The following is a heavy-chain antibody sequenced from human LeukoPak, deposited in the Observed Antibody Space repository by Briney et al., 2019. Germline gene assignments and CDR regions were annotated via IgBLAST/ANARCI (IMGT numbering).Heavy chain of an antibody. CDR1: GYTFTGYY. CDR2: INPNSGGT. D-gene: IGHD1-26*01. V-gene: IGHV1-2*02. J-gene: IGHJ4*02. Sequence: ASVKVSRKASGYTFTGYYMHWVRQAPGQGLEWMGLINPNSGGTNYAQKFQGRVTMTRDMSTSTVYMELSSLRSEDTAVYYCARDRQASRVGATSFDYWGQGTLVTVSS. CDR3: ARDRQASRVGATSFDY.